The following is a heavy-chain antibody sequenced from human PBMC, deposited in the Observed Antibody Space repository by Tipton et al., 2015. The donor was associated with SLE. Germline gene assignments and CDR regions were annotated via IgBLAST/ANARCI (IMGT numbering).Heavy chain of an antibody. D-gene: IGHD4-11*01. Sequence: TLSLTCTVSGGSISSGAYYWSWIRQLPGEGLEWLGYIYYSGGTFYSPSLKSRVNISGDTSKNQFSLKLSSVTAADTAVYYCARDKTTKMAFDVWGRGTMVTVS. CDR2: IYYSGGT. CDR3: ARDKTTKMAFDV. J-gene: IGHJ3*01. CDR1: GGSISSGAYY. V-gene: IGHV4-31*03.